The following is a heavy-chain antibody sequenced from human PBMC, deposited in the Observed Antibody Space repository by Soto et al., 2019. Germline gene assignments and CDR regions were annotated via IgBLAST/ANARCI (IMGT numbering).Heavy chain of an antibody. J-gene: IGHJ6*02. CDR2: IYYSGST. CDR3: ARGGPFYGMDV. CDR1: GGSISSGDYY. Sequence: SETLSLTCTVSGGSISSGDYYWSWIRQPPGKGLEWIGYIYYSGSTYYNPSLKSRVTISVDTSKNQFSLKLSSVTAADTAVYYCARGGPFYGMDVWGQGITVTVSS. V-gene: IGHV4-30-4*01.